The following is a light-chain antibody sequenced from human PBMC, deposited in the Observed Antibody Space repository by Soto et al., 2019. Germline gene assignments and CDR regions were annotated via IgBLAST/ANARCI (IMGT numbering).Light chain of an antibody. V-gene: IGKV1-39*01. CDR2: AAS. Sequence: IQVSQSPSSLSASVGDRVTITCRASQSISSYLNWYQQKPGKAPKLLIYAASSLQSGVPSRFSGSGSGTEFTLTISSLQPDDFATYYCQQYNSYPYTFGQGTRLEIK. J-gene: IGKJ5*01. CDR3: QQYNSYPYT. CDR1: QSISSY.